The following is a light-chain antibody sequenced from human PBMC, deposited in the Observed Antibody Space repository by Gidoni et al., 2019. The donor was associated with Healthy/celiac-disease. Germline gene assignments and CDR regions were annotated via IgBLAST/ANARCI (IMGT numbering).Light chain of an antibody. CDR3: AAWDDSLNGPV. J-gene: IGLJ3*02. V-gene: IGLV1-44*01. CDR2: STT. Sequence: QSVLTQPPSASATLGQCGTLSCSVSSSNIGSNTVHLYQPLPGTAPNLLIYSTTQRPSVLPDRFSGSKSCTSASLAISGLQSEVEAYYYCAAWDDSLNGPVFGGGTKLTVL. CDR1: SSNIGSNT.